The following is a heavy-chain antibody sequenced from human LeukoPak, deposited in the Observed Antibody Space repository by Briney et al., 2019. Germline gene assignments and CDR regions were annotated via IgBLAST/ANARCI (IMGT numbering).Heavy chain of an antibody. CDR2: ISGSGGST. CDR1: GFTFSSYA. CDR3: ARRPTPYGSGSYYQDY. J-gene: IGHJ4*02. Sequence: GGSLRLSCAASGFTFSSYAMSWVRQAPGKGLEWVSAISGSGGSTYYADSVKGRFTISRDNSKNTLYLQMNSLRAEDTAVYYCARRPTPYGSGSYYQDYWGQGTLVTVSS. D-gene: IGHD3-10*01. V-gene: IGHV3-23*01.